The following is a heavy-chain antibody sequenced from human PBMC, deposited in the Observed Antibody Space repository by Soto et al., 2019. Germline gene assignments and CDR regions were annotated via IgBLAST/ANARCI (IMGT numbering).Heavy chain of an antibody. D-gene: IGHD4-17*01. CDR3: ARERVGDDYRLDY. CDR2: INPNSGGT. CDR1: GYTFTGYY. Sequence: ASVKVSCKASGYTFTGYYMHWVRQAPGQGLEWMGWINPNSGGTNYAQKFQGWVTMTRDTSISTAYMELSRLRSDDTAVYYCARERVGDDYRLDYWGQGTLVTVSS. V-gene: IGHV1-2*04. J-gene: IGHJ4*02.